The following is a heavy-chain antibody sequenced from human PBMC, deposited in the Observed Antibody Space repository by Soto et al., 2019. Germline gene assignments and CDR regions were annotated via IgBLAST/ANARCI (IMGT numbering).Heavy chain of an antibody. D-gene: IGHD3-9*01. CDR2: ISGGGGGT. CDR1: GVTFNSYA. V-gene: IGHV3-23*01. J-gene: IGHJ4*02. Sequence: GGSLRLSCAASGVTFNSYAMNWVRQAPGKGLEWVSSISGGGGGTYYADSVKGRLTISRDNSKNTLYLQMNSLRAEDTALYYCAKGSHYDILTAYHAFDYWGPGTLVTVSS. CDR3: AKGSHYDILTAYHAFDY.